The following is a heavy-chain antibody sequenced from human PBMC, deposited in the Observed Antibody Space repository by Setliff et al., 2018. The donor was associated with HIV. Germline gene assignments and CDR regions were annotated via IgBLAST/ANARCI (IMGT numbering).Heavy chain of an antibody. CDR2: IIPSLGTA. Sequence: ASVKVSCKASGGTFSSYAINWVRQAPGQGLEWMGGIIPSLGTANYAQRFQGRVTFTADASTSTVYMEQSSLRSEDTGMYYCARDAGYSGSAWNYWGQGTLVTVSS. V-gene: IGHV1-69*13. D-gene: IGHD5-12*01. CDR1: GGTFSSYA. CDR3: ARDAGYSGSAWNY. J-gene: IGHJ4*02.